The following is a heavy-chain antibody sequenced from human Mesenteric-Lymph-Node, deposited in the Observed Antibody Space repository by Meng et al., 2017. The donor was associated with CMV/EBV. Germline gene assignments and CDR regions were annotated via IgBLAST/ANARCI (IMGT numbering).Heavy chain of an antibody. D-gene: IGHD2-2*01. V-gene: IGHV1-69*10. J-gene: IGHJ5*02. CDR3: ARGGCTSRPQVNWFDP. Sequence: GTFSIDPISWVRQAPGQGLEWMGGIIPRLGVANYAQKFRGRVTITADTSTSTAYMDLSSLRSEDTAVYYCARGGCTSRPQVNWFDPWGQGTLVTVSS. CDR1: GTFSIDP. CDR2: IIPRLGVA.